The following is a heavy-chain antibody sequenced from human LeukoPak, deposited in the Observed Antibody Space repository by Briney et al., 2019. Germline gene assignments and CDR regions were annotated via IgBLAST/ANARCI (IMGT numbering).Heavy chain of an antibody. CDR1: GYTFTSYG. CDR3: ARVLTELAAARFGDYYYYYYMDV. CDR2: ISAYNGNT. J-gene: IGHJ6*03. D-gene: IGHD6-13*01. Sequence: ASVKVSCKASGYTFTSYGISWVRQAPGQGLEWMGWISAYNGNTNYAQKLQGRVTMTTDTSTSTAYMELRSLRSDDTAVYYCARVLTELAAARFGDYYYYYYMDVWGKGTTVTVSS. V-gene: IGHV1-18*01.